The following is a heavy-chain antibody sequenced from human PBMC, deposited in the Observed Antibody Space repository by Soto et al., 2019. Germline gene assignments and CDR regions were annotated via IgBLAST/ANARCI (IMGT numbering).Heavy chain of an antibody. V-gene: IGHV3-33*01. CDR1: GFTFSSYG. CDR3: VRDRYSSSSHWFDP. J-gene: IGHJ5*02. CDR2: IWYDGSNK. D-gene: IGHD6-13*01. Sequence: QVQLVESGGGVVQPGRSLRLSCAASGFTFSSYGMHWVRQAPGKGLEWVAVIWYDGSNKYYADSVKGRFTISRDNSKNTLYLQMNSLRAEDTAVHYCVRDRYSSSSHWFDPWGQGTLVTVSS.